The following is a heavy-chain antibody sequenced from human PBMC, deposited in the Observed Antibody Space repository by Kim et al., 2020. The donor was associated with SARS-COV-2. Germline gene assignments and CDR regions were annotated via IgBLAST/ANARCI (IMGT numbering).Heavy chain of an antibody. CDR3: AWVGWGVYRYIDS. CDR1: GYTFTNHA. D-gene: IGHD3-16*02. CDR2: INTDTGSP. Sequence: ASVKVSCKASGYTFTNHAINWVRQAPGRGLEWMGWINTDTGSPTYAPDFTGRFVFSLDTSVSTAYLQIRSLEAEDTALYYCAWVGWGVYRYIDSWGQGTL. J-gene: IGHJ4*02. V-gene: IGHV7-4-1*02.